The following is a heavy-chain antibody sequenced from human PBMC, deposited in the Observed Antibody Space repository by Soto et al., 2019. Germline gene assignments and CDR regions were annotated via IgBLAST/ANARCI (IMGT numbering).Heavy chain of an antibody. J-gene: IGHJ5*02. CDR1: GGSISSYY. Sequence: SETLSLTCTVSGGSISSYYWSWIRQPPGKGLEWIGYIYYSGSTNYNPSLKSRVTISVDTSKNQFSLKLSSVTAADTAVYYCARAQKKYCSGGSCYSSGAWFDPWGQGTLVTVSS. CDR2: IYYSGST. V-gene: IGHV4-59*01. D-gene: IGHD2-15*01. CDR3: ARAQKKYCSGGSCYSSGAWFDP.